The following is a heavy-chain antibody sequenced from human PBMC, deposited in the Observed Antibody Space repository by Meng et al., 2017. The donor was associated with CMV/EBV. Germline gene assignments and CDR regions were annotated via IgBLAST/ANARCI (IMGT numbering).Heavy chain of an antibody. CDR1: GFTFSNAW. J-gene: IGHJ4*02. CDR3: ARDPRLWVAGANPLYYFDY. CDR2: ISYDGSNK. Sequence: GGSLRLSCAASGFTFSNAWMSWVRQAPGKGLEWAAVISYDGSNKYYADSVKGRFTSSRDNSKNTLYLQMNSLRAEDTAVYYCARDPRLWVAGANPLYYFDYWGQGTLVTVSS. D-gene: IGHD6-19*01. V-gene: IGHV3-30*03.